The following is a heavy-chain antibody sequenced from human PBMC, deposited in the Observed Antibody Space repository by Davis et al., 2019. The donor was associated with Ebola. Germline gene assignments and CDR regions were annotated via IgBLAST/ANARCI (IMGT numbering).Heavy chain of an antibody. D-gene: IGHD3-3*01. Sequence: ASVKVSCKASGYTFTSYGISWVRQAPGQGLEWMGWISAYNGNTNYAQKLQGRVTMTTDTSTSTAYMELRSLRSDDTAVYSCARDGSSMLRSLEWLLSGHYYMDVWGKGTTVTVSS. CDR2: ISAYNGNT. V-gene: IGHV1-18*01. CDR1: GYTFTSYG. J-gene: IGHJ6*03. CDR3: ARDGSSMLRSLEWLLSGHYYMDV.